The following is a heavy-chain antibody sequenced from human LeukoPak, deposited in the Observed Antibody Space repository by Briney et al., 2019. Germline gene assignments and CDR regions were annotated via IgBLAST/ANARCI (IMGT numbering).Heavy chain of an antibody. J-gene: IGHJ4*02. D-gene: IGHD2-2*02. CDR1: GGSISNYY. CDR2: IYYSGNT. V-gene: IGHV4-59*01. Sequence: SETLSLTCTVSGGSISNYYWSWVRQPPGRGPEWIGYIYYSGNTNYNPSLKSRVTISVDTSKNQFSLKLSSVTAADTAVYYCARAYTSWSFDYWGQGTLVTVSS. CDR3: ARAYTSWSFDY.